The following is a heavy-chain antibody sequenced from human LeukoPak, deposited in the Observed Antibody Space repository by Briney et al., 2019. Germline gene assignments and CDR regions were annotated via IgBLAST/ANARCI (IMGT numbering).Heavy chain of an antibody. D-gene: IGHD3-9*01. V-gene: IGHV4-38-2*02. CDR3: ARDLGLTISDNWFDP. CDR1: GYSISSGYF. CDR2: IYHTGAT. J-gene: IGHJ5*02. Sequence: PSETLSLTCAVSGYSISSGYFWVWIRPPPGKGLEWIGSIYHTGATYYNPSPRSPVTISVDTSKNQFSLELNSVTAADTAVYYCARDLGLTISDNWFDPWGQGTLVTVSS.